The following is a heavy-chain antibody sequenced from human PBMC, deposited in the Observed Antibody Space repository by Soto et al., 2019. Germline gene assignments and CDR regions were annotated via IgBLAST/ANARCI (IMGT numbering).Heavy chain of an antibody. CDR3: ARDASAASNWFDWFDP. J-gene: IGHJ5*02. D-gene: IGHD3-10*01. CDR1: GGTFNSYS. Sequence: QVQLVQSGAEVKKPGSSVKVSCRASGGTFNSYSIAWVRQVPGQGLEWRGTIIPIFGIINYAQKYQGRVTITADESTNTAYMELSSLISEDSGVYYCARDASAASNWFDWFDPWGQGTLVTVSS. V-gene: IGHV1-69*15. CDR2: IIPIFGII.